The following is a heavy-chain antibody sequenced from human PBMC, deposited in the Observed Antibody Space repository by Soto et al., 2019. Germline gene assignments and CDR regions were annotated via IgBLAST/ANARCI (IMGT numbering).Heavy chain of an antibody. CDR3: AKDGDFWSGYYRYYGMDV. J-gene: IGHJ6*02. Sequence: PGGSLRLSCAAPGFTFSSYSMSWVRQAPGKGLEWVSAISGSGGSTYYADSVKGRFTISRDNSKNTLYLQMNSLRAEDTAVYYCAKDGDFWSGYYRYYGMDVWGQGTTVTV. D-gene: IGHD3-3*01. CDR2: ISGSGGST. CDR1: GFTFSSYS. V-gene: IGHV3-23*01.